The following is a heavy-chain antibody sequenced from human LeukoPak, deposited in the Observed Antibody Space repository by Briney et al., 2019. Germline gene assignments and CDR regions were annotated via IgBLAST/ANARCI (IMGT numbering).Heavy chain of an antibody. V-gene: IGHV1-2*02. CDR1: GYTFTGHY. Sequence: GASVKVSCKASGYTFTGHYMHWVRQAPGQGLEWMGWIDPNSGGTNYAQKFQGRVTMTRDTSISTAYMELSRLRSDDTAVYYCAAGRGYCGGGSCYGDDAFDIWGQGTMVTVSS. CDR3: AAGRGYCGGGSCYGDDAFDI. D-gene: IGHD2-15*01. J-gene: IGHJ3*02. CDR2: IDPNSGGT.